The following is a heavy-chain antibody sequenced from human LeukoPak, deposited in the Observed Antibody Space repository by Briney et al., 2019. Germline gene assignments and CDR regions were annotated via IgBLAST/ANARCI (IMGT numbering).Heavy chain of an antibody. J-gene: IGHJ4*02. Sequence: GRSLRLSCAASGFTFSSHAMHWVRQAPGKGLEWVAVISYDGSNKYYADSVKGRFTISRDNSKNTLYLQMNSLRAEDTAVYYCARDRLSGSYYLIDYWGQGTLVTVSS. CDR1: GFTFSSHA. CDR2: ISYDGSNK. D-gene: IGHD1-26*01. V-gene: IGHV3-30*04. CDR3: ARDRLSGSYYLIDY.